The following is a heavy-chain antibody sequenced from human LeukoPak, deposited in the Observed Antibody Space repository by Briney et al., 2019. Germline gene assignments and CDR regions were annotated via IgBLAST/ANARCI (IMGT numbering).Heavy chain of an antibody. CDR1: GFNFSTYT. CDR2: ITTSSDTI. CDR3: ARRWFFDY. Sequence: GGSLRLSCAASGFNFSTYTMNWVRQAPGKGLEWLSYITTSSDTIYYADSVKGRFTISRDNSKNTLYLQMNSLRSEDTAVYYCARRWFFDYWGQGTLVTVSS. D-gene: IGHD3-9*01. J-gene: IGHJ4*02. V-gene: IGHV3-48*01.